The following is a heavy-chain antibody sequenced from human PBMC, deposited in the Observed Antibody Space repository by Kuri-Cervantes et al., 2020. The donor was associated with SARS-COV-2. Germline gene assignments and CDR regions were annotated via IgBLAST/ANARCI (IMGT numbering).Heavy chain of an antibody. D-gene: IGHD6-25*01. CDR1: GGSFSGYY. CDR3: ARARDNSARGWYYYMDV. V-gene: IGHV4-34*01. J-gene: IGHJ6*03. CDR2: INHSGST. Sequence: SETLSLTCAVYGGSFSGYYWSWIRQPPGKGLEWIGEINHSGSTNYNPSLKSRVTISVDTSKSQFSLKLSSVTAADTAVYYCARARDNSARGWYYYMDVWGKGTTVTVSS.